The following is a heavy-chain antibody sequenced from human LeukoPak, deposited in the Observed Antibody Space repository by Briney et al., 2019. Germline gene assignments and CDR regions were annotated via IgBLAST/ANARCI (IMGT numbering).Heavy chain of an antibody. J-gene: IGHJ4*02. V-gene: IGHV3-43*02. Sequence: GGSLRLSCAASGFXFDDYAIHWVRQVPGRGLEWVSLISGDGVSSFYADSVRGRFTISRDNNNNSLSLQMYSLTTEDTAFYYCAREQFSHTSNYFDNWGQGILVTVSS. CDR3: AREQFSHTSNYFDN. CDR2: ISGDGVSS. D-gene: IGHD5-24*01. CDR1: GFXFDDYA.